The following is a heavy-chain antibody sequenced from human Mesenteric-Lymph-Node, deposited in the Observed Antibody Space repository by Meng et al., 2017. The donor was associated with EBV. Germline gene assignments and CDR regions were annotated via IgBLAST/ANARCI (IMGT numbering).Heavy chain of an antibody. V-gene: IGHV4-4*02. J-gene: IGHJ5*02. CDR3: ASHRYCSSTSCSWFDP. CDR1: GGSIRSSNW. D-gene: IGHD2-2*01. Sequence: QVQPQGAGPGLVKPSGTLSLTCAVSGGSIRSSNWWSWVRQPPGKGLEWIGEIYHSGSTNYNPSLKSRVTISVDKSKNQFSLKLSSVTAADTAVYYCASHRYCSSTSCSWFDPWGQGTLVTVSS. CDR2: IYHSGST.